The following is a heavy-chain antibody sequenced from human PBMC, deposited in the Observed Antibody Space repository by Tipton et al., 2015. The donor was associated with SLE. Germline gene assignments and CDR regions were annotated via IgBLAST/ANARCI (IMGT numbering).Heavy chain of an antibody. Sequence: QLVQSGGGLVQPGQSLRLSCEVSGFSFSYYWMSWVRQVPGKGLEWVANINQDGSEKYYVDSLKGRVSISRDNSKNSLYLQINGLRDEDSAVYYCARDSKVSSIQDYFDPWGQGTLVTVSS. D-gene: IGHD5/OR15-5a*01. CDR2: INQDGSEK. CDR1: GFSFSYYW. CDR3: ARDSKVSSIQDYFDP. J-gene: IGHJ5*02. V-gene: IGHV3-7*03.